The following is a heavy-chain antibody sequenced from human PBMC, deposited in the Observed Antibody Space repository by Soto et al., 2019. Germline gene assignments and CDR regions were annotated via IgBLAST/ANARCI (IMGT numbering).Heavy chain of an antibody. CDR2: ISYDGSNK. CDR3: ARGHLSRLGPSDY. J-gene: IGHJ4*02. V-gene: IGHV3-30-3*01. D-gene: IGHD6-19*01. CDR1: GFAFSSYA. Sequence: GGSLRLSCAASGFAFSSYAMHLVRQSPGKGLEWVAVISYDGSNKYYADSVKGRFTISRDNSKNTLYLQTNSLRAEDTAVYYCARGHLSRLGPSDYWVQGNLVTVSP.